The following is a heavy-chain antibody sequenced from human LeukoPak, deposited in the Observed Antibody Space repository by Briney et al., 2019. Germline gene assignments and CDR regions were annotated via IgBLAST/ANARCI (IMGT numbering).Heavy chain of an antibody. J-gene: IGHJ4*02. CDR1: GGSFSGYY. CDR3: ARFGTAIDY. V-gene: IGHV4-34*01. D-gene: IGHD1-1*01. CDR2: INHSGST. Sequence: SETLSLTCAVYGGSFSGYYWSWIRQPPGKGLEWIGEINHSGSTNYNPSLKSRVTISVDTSKNQFSLKLSSVTAADTAVYYCARFGTAIDYWGQGTLVTVSS.